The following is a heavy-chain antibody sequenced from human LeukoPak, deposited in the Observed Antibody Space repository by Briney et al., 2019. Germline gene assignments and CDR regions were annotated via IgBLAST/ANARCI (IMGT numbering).Heavy chain of an antibody. D-gene: IGHD2-15*01. V-gene: IGHV3-7*03. CDR3: AKDADCSGGSCYSFGAFDI. CDR2: IKQDGSEK. CDR1: GFTFSSYW. Sequence: GGSLRLSCAASGFTFSSYWMSWVRQAPGKGLEWVANIKQDGSEKYYVDSVKGRFTISRDNSKNTLYLQMNSLRAEDTAVYYCAKDADCSGGSCYSFGAFDIWGQGTMVTVSS. J-gene: IGHJ3*02.